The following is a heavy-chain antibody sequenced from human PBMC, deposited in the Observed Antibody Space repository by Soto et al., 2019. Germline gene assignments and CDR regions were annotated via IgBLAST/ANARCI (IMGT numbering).Heavy chain of an antibody. Sequence: QVHLVQSGAEVKKPGASVKVSCKASGYTFTNYDINWVRQAPGQGLEWMGWISTYTGNTNYAQKLQGRVTMTTDTATSTAYMGLRSLRSYDTAVYYCARGYYYGSGRPTPGGMDVWGQGTTVTVSS. CDR3: ARGYYYGSGRPTPGGMDV. CDR2: ISTYTGNT. D-gene: IGHD3-10*01. J-gene: IGHJ6*02. CDR1: GYTFTNYD. V-gene: IGHV1-18*01.